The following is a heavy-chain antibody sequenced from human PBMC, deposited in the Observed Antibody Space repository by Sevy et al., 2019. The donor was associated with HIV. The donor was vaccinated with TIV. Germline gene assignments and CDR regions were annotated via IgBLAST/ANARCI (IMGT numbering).Heavy chain of an antibody. D-gene: IGHD6-19*01. CDR2: IIPILGTV. J-gene: IGHJ4*02. Sequence: ASMKVSCKASGYTFTGYYMHWVRQAPGQGLEWMGGIIPILGTVNYAQKFQGRVTITADESTKTAYMELSSLRSEDTAVYYCARGGGNGWYYFDYWGQETLVTVSS. V-gene: IGHV1-69*13. CDR1: GYTFTGYY. CDR3: ARGGGNGWYYFDY.